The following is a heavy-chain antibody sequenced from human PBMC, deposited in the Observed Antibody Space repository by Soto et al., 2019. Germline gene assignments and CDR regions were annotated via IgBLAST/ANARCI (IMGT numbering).Heavy chain of an antibody. CDR3: ARGVGSGSYYNQYNWFDP. Sequence: QVQLVQSGGEVKKPGASVKVSCKASGYTFTNYGISWVRQAPGQGLEWMGWINVYNGNTKDAQKVQSRVTMTTDTSTSTAYMELMSLRSDDTAVYYCARGVGSGSYYNQYNWFDPWGQGTLVTVSS. D-gene: IGHD3-10*01. CDR1: GYTFTNYG. J-gene: IGHJ5*02. CDR2: INVYNGNT. V-gene: IGHV1-18*01.